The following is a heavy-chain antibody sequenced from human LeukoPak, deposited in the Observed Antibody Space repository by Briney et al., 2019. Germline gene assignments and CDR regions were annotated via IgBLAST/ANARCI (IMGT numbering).Heavy chain of an antibody. CDR2: INPNSGGT. CDR1: GYTFTGYY. V-gene: IGHV1-2*02. Sequence: AASVKVSCKASGYTFTGYYMHWVRQAPGQGLEWMGWINPNSGGTNYAQKFQGRVTMTRDTSISTAYMELSRLRSDDTAVYYCARDRGPRGYSYGYLWGQGTLVTVSS. CDR3: ARDRGPRGYSYGYL. J-gene: IGHJ4*02. D-gene: IGHD5-18*01.